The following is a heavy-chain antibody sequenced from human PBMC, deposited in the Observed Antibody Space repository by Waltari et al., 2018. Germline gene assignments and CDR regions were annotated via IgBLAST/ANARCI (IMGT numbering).Heavy chain of an antibody. CDR1: GFTFSSYG. CDR2: IMYDGSNR. J-gene: IGHJ6*02. CDR3: ARDRGTTVTTGCMDV. D-gene: IGHD4-17*01. V-gene: IGHV3-33*01. Sequence: QVQLVESGGGVVQPGRSLRLSCAASGFTFSSYGMHWVRQAPGKGLGGGAVIMYDGSNRYYADSVKGRFTISRDNSKNTLYLQMNSLRAEDTAVYYCARDRGTTVTTGCMDVWGQGTTVTVSS.